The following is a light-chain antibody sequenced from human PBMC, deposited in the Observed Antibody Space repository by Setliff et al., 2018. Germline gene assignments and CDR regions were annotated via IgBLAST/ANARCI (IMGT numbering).Light chain of an antibody. J-gene: IGLJ1*01. Sequence: QSALTQPAPVSGSPGQSITISCTGTSSDVGGYNYVSWYQQHPGKAPKLMIYEVSDRPSGVSNRFSGSRSGNTASLTISGLQAEDEADYYCSSYSGSSTLVFGTGTKGTV. V-gene: IGLV2-14*01. CDR2: EVS. CDR3: SSYSGSSTLV. CDR1: SSDVGGYNY.